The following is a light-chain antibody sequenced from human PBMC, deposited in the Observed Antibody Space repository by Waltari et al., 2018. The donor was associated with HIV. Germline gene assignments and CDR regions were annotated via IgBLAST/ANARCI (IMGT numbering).Light chain of an antibody. V-gene: IGKV1-39*01. CDR2: AAS. CDR3: QQSYSIPLT. Sequence: DIQMTQSPSSLSASLGDRVTITCRASQSIRSYLNWYQQKPGKAPKVLMYAASTLQSGVPSMFSGSGSGTDFTLTISSLQPEDFATYYCQQSYSIPLTFGGGTKVEIK. J-gene: IGKJ4*01. CDR1: QSIRSY.